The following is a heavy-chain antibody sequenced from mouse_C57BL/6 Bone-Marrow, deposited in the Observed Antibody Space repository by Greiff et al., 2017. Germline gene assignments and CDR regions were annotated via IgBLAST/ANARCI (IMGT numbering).Heavy chain of an antibody. CDR2: IDPSDSYT. CDR1: GYTFTSYW. CDR3: ANLYYGAGWFAY. V-gene: IGHV1-59*01. D-gene: IGHD2-1*01. J-gene: IGHJ3*01. Sequence: QVQLQQPGAELVRPGTSVKLSCKASGYTFTSYWMHWVKQRPGQGLEWIGVIDPSDSYTNYNQKFKGKATLTVDTSSSTAYMQLSSLTSEDSAVYYCANLYYGAGWFAYWGQGTLVTVSA.